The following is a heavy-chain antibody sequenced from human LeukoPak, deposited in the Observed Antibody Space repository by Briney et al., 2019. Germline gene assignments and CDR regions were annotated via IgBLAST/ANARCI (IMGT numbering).Heavy chain of an antibody. V-gene: IGHV4-39*01. CDR2: IYYSGST. D-gene: IGHD6-19*01. CDR1: GGSISSSSYY. Sequence: PSETLSLTCTVSGGSISSSSYYWGWIRQPPGKGLEWIGSIYYSGSTYYNPSLKSRVTISVDTSKNQFSLKLSSVTAADTAVYYCARQTPLQYSSGWYPFDYWGQGTLVTVSS. CDR3: ARQTPLQYSSGWYPFDY. J-gene: IGHJ4*02.